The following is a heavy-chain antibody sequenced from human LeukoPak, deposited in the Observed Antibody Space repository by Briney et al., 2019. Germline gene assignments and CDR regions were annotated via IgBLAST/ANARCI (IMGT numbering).Heavy chain of an antibody. D-gene: IGHD3-10*01. Sequence: PSETLSLTCVVSGYSISSGYYWGWIRQPPGKGLEWIGSIHHSGSTYYNPSLKSRVTISVDTSKNQFSLKLSSVTAADTAVYYCARDLNLAYGSGSFYYNWFDPWGLGTLVTVSA. CDR3: ARDLNLAYGSGSFYYNWFDP. V-gene: IGHV4-38-2*02. CDR1: GYSISSGYY. CDR2: IHHSGST. J-gene: IGHJ5*02.